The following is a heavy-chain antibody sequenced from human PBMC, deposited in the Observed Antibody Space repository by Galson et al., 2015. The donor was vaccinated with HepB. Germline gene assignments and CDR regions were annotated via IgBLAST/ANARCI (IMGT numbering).Heavy chain of an antibody. V-gene: IGHV3-48*01. CDR2: ISSSSSTI. CDR3: ARSKPYYYDSSKGQRYYFDH. Sequence: SLRLSCAASGFTFSSYSINWVRQAPGKGLEWVSYISSSSSTIYYADSVKGRFTISRDNAKNSLYLQMNSLRAEDTAVYYCARSKPYYYDSSKGQRYYFDHWGQGTLVTVSS. D-gene: IGHD3-22*01. J-gene: IGHJ4*02. CDR1: GFTFSSYS.